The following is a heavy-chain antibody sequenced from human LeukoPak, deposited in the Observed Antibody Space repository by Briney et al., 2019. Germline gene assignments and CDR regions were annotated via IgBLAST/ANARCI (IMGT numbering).Heavy chain of an antibody. Sequence: GGSLRLSCAASGFTVSSSYMYWVRQAPGKGLEWVSFLYRGDSAIYAESVRGRFTISRDNSENTLYLLMNSLIPEDTAVYYCAREVVSTPSYFDSWGQGTLVTVSS. J-gene: IGHJ4*02. CDR1: GFTVSSSY. D-gene: IGHD2-15*01. CDR3: AREVVSTPSYFDS. CDR2: LYRGDSA. V-gene: IGHV3-53*01.